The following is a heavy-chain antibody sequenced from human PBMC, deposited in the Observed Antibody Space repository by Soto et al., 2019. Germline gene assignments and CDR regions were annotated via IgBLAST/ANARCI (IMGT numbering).Heavy chain of an antibody. V-gene: IGHV3-23*01. CDR3: AKGSASGRPYYFDY. D-gene: IGHD6-6*01. J-gene: IGHJ4*02. Sequence: EVQLLESGGDLVQPGGSLRLSCAASEFTFRSYVMGWVRQAPGKGLEWVSAINGGSDSTYYADSVKGRFTISRDNSKNKLYLQMNSLRAEDTAVYYCAKGSASGRPYYFDYWGQGTLVTVSS. CDR1: EFTFRSYV. CDR2: INGGSDST.